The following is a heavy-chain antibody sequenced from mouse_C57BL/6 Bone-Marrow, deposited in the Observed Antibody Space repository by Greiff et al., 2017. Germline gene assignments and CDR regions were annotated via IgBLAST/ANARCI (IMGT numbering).Heavy chain of an antibody. CDR1: GYTFTDHY. CDR3: ARDDGYFFEY. V-gene: IGHV1-76*01. J-gene: IGHJ2*01. Sequence: VQLQQSGAEVVRPGASVKLSCKASGYTFTDHYINWVKQRPGQGLEWIARIYPGSGNTYYNEKFKGKATLTAEKSSNTAYMQLSSLTSEDSAVYFCARDDGYFFEYWGKGTTLTVSS. CDR2: IYPGSGNT. D-gene: IGHD2-3*01.